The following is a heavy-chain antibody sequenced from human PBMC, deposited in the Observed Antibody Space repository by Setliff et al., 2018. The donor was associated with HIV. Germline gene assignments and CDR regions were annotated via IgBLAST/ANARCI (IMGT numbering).Heavy chain of an antibody. CDR1: GGSISTYY. CDR2: VYYSGGTT. CDR3: ARDDRCSGDTCYYY. Sequence: PSETLSLTCTVSGGSISTYYWGWIRQPPGKGLECIGYVYYSGGTTNYNPSLKSRVTISMDTSKNQFSLRLTSVAATDTAVYYCARDDRCSGDTCYYYWGQGALVTVSS. J-gene: IGHJ4*02. D-gene: IGHD2-15*01. V-gene: IGHV4-59*12.